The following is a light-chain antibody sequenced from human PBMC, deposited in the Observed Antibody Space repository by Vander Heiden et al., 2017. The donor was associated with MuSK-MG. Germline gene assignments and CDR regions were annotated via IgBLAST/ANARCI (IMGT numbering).Light chain of an antibody. CDR1: SSDVGGYNY. V-gene: IGLV2-11*01. J-gene: IGLJ2*01. Sequence: QSALTRPRSVSGSPGQSVTISCTGTSSDVGGYNYVSWYQQHPGKAPKLMVYAVSERPSGVPDRFSGSKSGNTASLTISGLQAEDEADYFCCSYAGNSVVFGGGTKLTVL. CDR2: AVS. CDR3: CSYAGNSVV.